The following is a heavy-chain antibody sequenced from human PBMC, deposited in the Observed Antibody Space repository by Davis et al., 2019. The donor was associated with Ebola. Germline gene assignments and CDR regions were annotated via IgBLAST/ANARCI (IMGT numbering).Heavy chain of an antibody. CDR2: VSTNSLYI. CDR3: ARDGWGSSWVRGMDV. D-gene: IGHD6-13*01. Sequence: GESLKISCAASGFSFTSHTMIWVRQAPGKGLEWVASVSTNSLYIYYADSVKGRFTISRDNAKRSLYLQMNSLRADDTAMYYCARDGWGSSWVRGMDVWGQGTTVTVS. J-gene: IGHJ6*02. V-gene: IGHV3-21*01. CDR1: GFSFTSHT.